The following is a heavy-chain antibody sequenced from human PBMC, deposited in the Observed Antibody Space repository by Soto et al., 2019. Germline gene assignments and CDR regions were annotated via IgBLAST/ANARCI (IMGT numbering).Heavy chain of an antibody. Sequence: QVQLQESGPGLVKPSETLSLTCTVSGDSIRNYYWNWIRQTPGKGLEWIGYIYYSGSTSYNPSLGSRVTISIDTSKTHFSLKLSSVTAADSAVYFCARGSSDRILPVEVWGRGTTVTVSS. J-gene: IGHJ6*02. CDR1: GDSIRNYY. D-gene: IGHD6-13*01. CDR3: ARGSSDRILPVEV. CDR2: IYYSGST. V-gene: IGHV4-59*01.